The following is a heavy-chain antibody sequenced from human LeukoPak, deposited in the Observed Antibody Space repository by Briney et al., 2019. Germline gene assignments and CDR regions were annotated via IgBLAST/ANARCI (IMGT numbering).Heavy chain of an antibody. D-gene: IGHD2-8*01. J-gene: IGHJ4*02. CDR1: GFTFSDFT. CDR3: ARGNGQSFDY. CDR2: INHSGST. Sequence: PGGSLRLSCAASGFTFSDFTMNWVRQAPGKGLEWIGEINHSGSTNYNPSLKSRVTISVDTSKNQFSLKLSSVTAADTAVYYCARGNGQSFDYWGQGTLVTVSS. V-gene: IGHV4-34*01.